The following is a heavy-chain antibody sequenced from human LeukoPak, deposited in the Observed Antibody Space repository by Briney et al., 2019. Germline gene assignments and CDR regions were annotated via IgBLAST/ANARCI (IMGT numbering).Heavy chain of an antibody. CDR1: GFTFSSYW. CDR3: ASGQYYYDSSGPFDY. Sequence: PGGSLRLSCAASGFTFSSYWMSWVRQAPGKGLEWVANIKQDGSEKYYVDSVKGRFTISRDNAKNSLYLQMNSLRAEDTAVYYCASGQYYYDSSGPFDYWGQGTLVTVSS. D-gene: IGHD3-22*01. J-gene: IGHJ4*02. V-gene: IGHV3-7*01. CDR2: IKQDGSEK.